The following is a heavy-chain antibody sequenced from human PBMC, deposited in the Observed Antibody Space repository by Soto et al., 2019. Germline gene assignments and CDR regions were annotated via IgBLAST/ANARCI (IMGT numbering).Heavy chain of an antibody. CDR1: GGSISSYY. CDR2: IYYSGST. Sequence: SETLSLTCTVSGGSISSYYWSWIRQPPGKGLEWIGYIYYSGSTNYNPSLKSRVTISVDTSKNQFSLKLSSVTAADTAVYYCARDSGYGGTPGWEYFQHWGQGTLVTVSS. CDR3: ARDSGYGGTPGWEYFQH. D-gene: IGHD2-15*01. J-gene: IGHJ1*01. V-gene: IGHV4-59*01.